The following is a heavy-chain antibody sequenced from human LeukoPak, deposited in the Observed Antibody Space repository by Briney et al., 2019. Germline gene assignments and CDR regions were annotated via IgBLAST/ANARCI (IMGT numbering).Heavy chain of an antibody. CDR2: IWYDASNK. Sequence: GRSLRLSCAASGFTFSNYGMHWVRQAPGKGLEWVASIWYDASNKNYADSVKGRFSISRDNSKNTLYLQMNSLRAEDTAVYYCARGSTTEIGWYSWGQGTLVTVSS. V-gene: IGHV3-33*01. D-gene: IGHD1-14*01. CDR3: ARGSTTEIGWYS. J-gene: IGHJ4*02. CDR1: GFTFSNYG.